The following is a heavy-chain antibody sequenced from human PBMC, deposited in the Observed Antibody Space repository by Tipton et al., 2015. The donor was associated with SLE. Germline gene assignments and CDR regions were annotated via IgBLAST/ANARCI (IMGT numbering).Heavy chain of an antibody. CDR1: GVSISSTSYY. CDR3: ARGIAGYYYYCYMDV. J-gene: IGHJ6*03. V-gene: IGHV4-39*07. Sequence: TLSLTCTVSGVSISSTSYYWAWIRQPPGKGLQWIGRFYSGFTTYNPSLNSRATMSVDTSKNQFSLKLISVTAADTAVYYCARGIAGYYYYCYMDVWGKGTTVTVSS. CDR2: FYSGFT. D-gene: IGHD1-20*01.